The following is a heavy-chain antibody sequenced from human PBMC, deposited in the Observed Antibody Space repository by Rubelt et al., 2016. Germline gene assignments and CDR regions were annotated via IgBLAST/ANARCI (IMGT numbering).Heavy chain of an antibody. CDR3: TADVPVPAAQIDL. V-gene: IGHV3-15*01. CDR2: VKSKTNGGTT. Sequence: EVQLLESGGGLVQPGGSLRLSCAASGFTFSSYAMSWVRQAPGKGLEWVARVKSKTNGGTTDYAAPVKGRFTISRDDSKNTVYLQMNSLKTEDTAMYYCTADVPVPAAQIDLWGQGTLVTVSS. J-gene: IGHJ5*02. CDR1: GFTFSSYA. D-gene: IGHD2-2*01.